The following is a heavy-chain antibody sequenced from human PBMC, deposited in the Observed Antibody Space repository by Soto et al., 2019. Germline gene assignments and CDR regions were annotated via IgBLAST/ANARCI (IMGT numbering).Heavy chain of an antibody. Sequence: QLQLQESGPGLVKPSETLSLTCTVSGGSISSSTSYWGWIRQPPGKGLEWIGSINYSGSTYYSPSLKSRVNISADTSKNQFSMKLSSVTAADTAVYYCARPVNYYYYYMDVWGKGTMVTVSS. J-gene: IGHJ6*03. V-gene: IGHV4-39*01. CDR1: GGSISSSTSY. CDR3: ARPVNYYYYYMDV. CDR2: INYSGST.